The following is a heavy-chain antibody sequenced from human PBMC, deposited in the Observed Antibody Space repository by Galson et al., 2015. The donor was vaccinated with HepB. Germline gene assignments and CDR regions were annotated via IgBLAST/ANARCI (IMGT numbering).Heavy chain of an antibody. CDR3: ARDPSQDGYLDY. V-gene: IGHV3-30*04. J-gene: IGHJ4*02. D-gene: IGHD4-17*01. CDR1: GFTFSSYA. CDR2: ISYDGSNK. Sequence: SLRLSCAASGFTFSSYAMHWVRQAPGKGLEWVAVISYDGSNKYYADSVKGRFTISRDNSKNTLYLQMNSLRTKDTAVYYCARDPSQDGYLDYWGQGTLVTVSS.